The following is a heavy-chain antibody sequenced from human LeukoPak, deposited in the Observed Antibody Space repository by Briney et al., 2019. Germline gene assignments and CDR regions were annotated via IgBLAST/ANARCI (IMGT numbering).Heavy chain of an antibody. CDR3: AREGVVSRCPDY. J-gene: IGHJ4*02. V-gene: IGHV4-30-4*08. Sequence: KPSETLSLTCTVSGGSISSGDYYWSWIRQPPGKGLEWIGYIYYSGSTYYNPSLESRVTISVDTSKNQFSLKLSSVTAADTAVYYCAREGVVSRCPDYWGQGTLVTVSS. CDR2: IYYSGST. D-gene: IGHD2-2*01. CDR1: GGSISSGDYY.